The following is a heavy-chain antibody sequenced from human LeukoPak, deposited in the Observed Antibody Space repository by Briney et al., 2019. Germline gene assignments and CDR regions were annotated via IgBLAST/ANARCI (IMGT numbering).Heavy chain of an antibody. CDR3: AKDRGAVAGASGYYYYGMDV. Sequence: GRSLRLSCVASGFTFSSYGMHWVRQAAGKGLEWVAVISYDGSNKYYADSVKGRFTISRDKSKNTVYLQMNSLRAEDTAIYYCAKDRGAVAGASGYYYYGMDVWGKGTTVTVSS. V-gene: IGHV3-30*18. D-gene: IGHD6-19*01. CDR2: ISYDGSNK. J-gene: IGHJ6*04. CDR1: GFTFSSYG.